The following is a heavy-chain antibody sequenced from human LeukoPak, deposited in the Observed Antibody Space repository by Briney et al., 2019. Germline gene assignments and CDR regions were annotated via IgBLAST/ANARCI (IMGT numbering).Heavy chain of an antibody. CDR1: GFTFSSYS. Sequence: GGSLRLSCAASGFTFSSYSMNWVRQAPGKGLEWVSSISSCSSYIYYADSVKGRFTISRDNAKNSLYLQMNSLRAEDTAVYYCARSTVTTGLAFDYWGQGTLVTVSS. V-gene: IGHV3-21*01. D-gene: IGHD4-11*01. CDR2: ISSCSSYI. J-gene: IGHJ4*02. CDR3: ARSTVTTGLAFDY.